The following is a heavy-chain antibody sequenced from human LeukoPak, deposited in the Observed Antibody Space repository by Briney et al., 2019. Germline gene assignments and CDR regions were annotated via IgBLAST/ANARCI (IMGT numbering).Heavy chain of an antibody. CDR2: TYHSGST. V-gene: IGHV4-38-2*02. Sequence: SETLSLTCTVSGYSISSGYYWGWIRQPPGKGLEWIGSTYHSGSTYYNPSLKSRVTISVDTSKNQFSLKLSSVTSADTAVYYCARGRERWLQLRYYFDYWGQGTQVTVSS. CDR1: GYSISSGYY. CDR3: ARGRERWLQLRYYFDY. D-gene: IGHD5-24*01. J-gene: IGHJ4*02.